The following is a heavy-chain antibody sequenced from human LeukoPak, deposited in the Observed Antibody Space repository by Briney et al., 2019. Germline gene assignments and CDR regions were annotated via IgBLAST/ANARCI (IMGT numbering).Heavy chain of an antibody. CDR1: GFVFSSNS. CDR2: ISSSSSTI. V-gene: IGHV3-48*04. D-gene: IGHD4-11*01. Sequence: PGGSLRLSCAASGFVFSSNSMIWVRQAPGKGLEWVSYISSSSSTIYYADSVKGRFTISRDNARNSLYLQMNSLRAEDTAVYYCATSGYSNIDYRGQGTLVTVSS. J-gene: IGHJ4*02. CDR3: ATSGYSNIDY.